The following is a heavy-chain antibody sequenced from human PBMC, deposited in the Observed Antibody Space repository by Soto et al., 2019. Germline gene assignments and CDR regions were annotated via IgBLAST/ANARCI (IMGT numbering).Heavy chain of an antibody. CDR3: ARTGCCSSSCYGRHYYYYYYMHV. V-gene: IGHV1-18*01. CDR2: ISAYNGNT. J-gene: IGHJ6*03. CDR1: GYTFTSKG. D-gene: IGHD2-2*01. Sequence: GAPVKVSSKASGYTFTSKGISWARQATGQGLEWMGWISAYNGNTNYAQKLQGRVTMTTDTSTSTAYMELRSLRSDDTAVYYCARTGCCSSSCYGRHYYYYYYMHVWGKGPRSPSP.